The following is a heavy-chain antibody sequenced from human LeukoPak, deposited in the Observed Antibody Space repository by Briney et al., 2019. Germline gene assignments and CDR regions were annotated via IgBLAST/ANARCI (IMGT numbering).Heavy chain of an antibody. CDR3: ARGPGGSSSSDFDY. Sequence: SETLSLTCTVSGGSISTFFWHWIRQPPGKGLEWLGYILDSGTTAYNPSLKRRVTMSVDTSKNQFSLKLSSVTAADTAVYYCARGPGGSSSSDFDYWGQGTLVTVSS. J-gene: IGHJ4*02. D-gene: IGHD6-6*01. CDR2: ILDSGTT. V-gene: IGHV4-4*09. CDR1: GGSISTFF.